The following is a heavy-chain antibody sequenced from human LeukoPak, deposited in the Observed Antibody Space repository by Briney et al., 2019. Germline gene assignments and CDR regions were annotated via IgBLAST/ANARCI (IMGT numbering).Heavy chain of an antibody. CDR1: GGSISSSSYY. D-gene: IGHD5-18*01. Sequence: PSETLSLTCTVSGGSISSSSYYWGWIRQPPGKGLEWIGSIYYSGSSYYNPSLKSRVTISVHTSKNQFSLKLSSVTAADTAVYYCARHVDTATDYFAYWGQGTLVTVSS. V-gene: IGHV4-39*01. CDR2: IYYSGSS. CDR3: ARHVDTATDYFAY. J-gene: IGHJ4*02.